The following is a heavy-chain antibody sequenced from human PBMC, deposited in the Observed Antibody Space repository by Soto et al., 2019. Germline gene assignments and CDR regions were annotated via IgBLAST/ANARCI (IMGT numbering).Heavy chain of an antibody. D-gene: IGHD2-2*01. Sequence: SETLSLTCTVSGGSISSGDYYWGWIRQPPGKGLEWVGYIYYSGSTCYNPSLKSRVTISVDTSKNQFSLRLSSVTAWDTAEYYCARAPKDIVVVPAAWDNWFDPGGQRTLVPVSS. J-gene: IGHJ5*02. CDR2: IYYSGST. CDR1: GGSISSGDYY. V-gene: IGHV4-30-4*01. CDR3: ARAPKDIVVVPAAWDNWFDP.